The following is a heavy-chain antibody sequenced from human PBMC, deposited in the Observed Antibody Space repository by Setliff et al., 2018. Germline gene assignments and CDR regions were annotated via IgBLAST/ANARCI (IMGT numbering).Heavy chain of an antibody. CDR3: ARHFYPPDFFAH. CDR2: RYYTGTT. D-gene: IGHD3-3*01. J-gene: IGHJ4*02. CDR1: GASISSSRDY. Sequence: SETLSLTCTVSGASISSSRDYWGWVRQSPGKGLEWIGTRYYTGTTFYNPSLESRVAVSLDASEKKFSLNLRSVTTADTAVYYCARHFYPPDFFAHWGQGLLVTVSS. V-gene: IGHV4-39*01.